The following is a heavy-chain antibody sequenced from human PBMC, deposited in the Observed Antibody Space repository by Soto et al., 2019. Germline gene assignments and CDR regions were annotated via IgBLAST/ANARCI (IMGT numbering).Heavy chain of an antibody. V-gene: IGHV3-23*01. J-gene: IGHJ4*02. CDR2: ISGPGGTT. Sequence: EVHLSESGGDLVQPGGSLRLSCVASGFIFSNYAMTWVRQAPGQGLEWVSSISGPGGTTNYADSVKGRFAISRDNSKNTLYLQMNSLRADDTAVYYCGPGASNFDYWGQGTLVTVSS. CDR1: GFIFSNYA. D-gene: IGHD3-10*01. CDR3: GPGASNFDY.